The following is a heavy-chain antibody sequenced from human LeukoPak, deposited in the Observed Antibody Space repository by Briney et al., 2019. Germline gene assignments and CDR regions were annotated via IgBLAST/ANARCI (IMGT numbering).Heavy chain of an antibody. CDR2: IKGDGTEK. V-gene: IGHV3-7*01. CDR1: EFTLSYYW. Sequence: PGGSLRLSCEASEFTLSYYWMSWVRQAPGKGLEWVANIKGDGTEKQYMDFVKGRFTVSRDNAKKSVYVQMNSLRVEDTAVYYCARESMGSYDIWGQGTMVTASS. D-gene: IGHD2/OR15-2a*01. J-gene: IGHJ3*02. CDR3: ARESMGSYDI.